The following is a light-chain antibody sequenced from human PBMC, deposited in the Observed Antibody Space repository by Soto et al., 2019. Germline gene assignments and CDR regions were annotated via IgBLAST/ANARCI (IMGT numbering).Light chain of an antibody. J-gene: IGKJ1*01. V-gene: IGKV1-5*03. Sequence: DIQMTQSPSSLSASVGDRVTITCQASQDINNYLIWYQQKPGKAPKLLIYKASTLKSGVPSRFSGSGSGTEFTLTISSLQPDDFATYYCQHYNSYSEAFGQGTKVDIK. CDR2: KAS. CDR3: QHYNSYSEA. CDR1: QDINNY.